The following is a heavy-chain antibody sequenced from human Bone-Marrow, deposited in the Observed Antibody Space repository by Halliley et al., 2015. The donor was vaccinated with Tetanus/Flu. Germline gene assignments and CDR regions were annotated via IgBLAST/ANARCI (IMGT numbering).Heavy chain of an antibody. CDR2: INSDGSST. CDR1: GFTFSSYW. Sequence: SLRLSCAASGFTFSSYWMNWVRQAPGKGLVWVSRINSDGSSTSYADSVKGRFTISRDNAKNTLYLQMNSLRAEDTAMYYCVRGKVLSGDRLFDYWGQGTLVTVSS. CDR3: VRGKVLSGDRLFDY. J-gene: IGHJ4*02. V-gene: IGHV3-74*01. D-gene: IGHD3-10*01.